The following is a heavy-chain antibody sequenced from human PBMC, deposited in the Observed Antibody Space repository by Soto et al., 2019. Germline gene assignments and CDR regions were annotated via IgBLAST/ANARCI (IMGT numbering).Heavy chain of an antibody. CDR1: GGSISSGDYY. Sequence: SETLSLTCTVSGGSISSGDYYWSWIRQPPGKGLEWIGYISHRGSSYYSPSLKSRVTVSLGTSKNQFSLNLSSVTAADTAVYYCARVSWSTSPNFDYWGQGTLVTVSS. CDR2: ISHRGSS. V-gene: IGHV4-30-4*01. D-gene: IGHD2-15*01. J-gene: IGHJ4*02. CDR3: ARVSWSTSPNFDY.